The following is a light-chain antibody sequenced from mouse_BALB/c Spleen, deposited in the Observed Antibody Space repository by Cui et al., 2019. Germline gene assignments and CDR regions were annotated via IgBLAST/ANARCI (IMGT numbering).Light chain of an antibody. V-gene: IGKV4-74*01. J-gene: IGKJ4*01. Sequence: QILLTQSPQIMSASLGELVTRTCTASSSVSSSYLHWYQQKPGSSPKLWIYSTSNLASGVPGRFSGSGSGTSYSLTISSMEAEDAATYYCHQYHRSPFTFGSGTKLEIK. CDR3: HQYHRSPFT. CDR2: STS. CDR1: SSVSSSY.